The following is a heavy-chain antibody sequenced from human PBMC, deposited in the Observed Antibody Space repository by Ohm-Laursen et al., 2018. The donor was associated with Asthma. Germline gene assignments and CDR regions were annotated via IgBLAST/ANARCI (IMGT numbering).Heavy chain of an antibody. CDR2: ISSSGSTI. CDR1: GFTFSDYY. Sequence: SLRLSCTASGFTFSDYYMSWIRRAPGKGLEWVSYISSSGSTIYYADSVKGRFTISRDNAKNSLYLQMNSLRAEDTAVYYCAKGGLPDAFDIWGQGTMVTVSS. J-gene: IGHJ3*02. CDR3: AKGGLPDAFDI. V-gene: IGHV3-11*01.